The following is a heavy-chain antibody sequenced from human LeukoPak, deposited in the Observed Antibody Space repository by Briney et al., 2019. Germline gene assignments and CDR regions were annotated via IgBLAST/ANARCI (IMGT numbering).Heavy chain of an antibody. D-gene: IGHD2-21*02. J-gene: IGHJ4*02. CDR2: ISGGGDIT. Sequence: WGSLRLSCAASGFNFANHAMSWVRQTPGKGLEWVSAISGGGDITYYADSVTGRFTISRDNSKDTLFLQMHSLGPGDTAVYYCVREDTPATANYWGQGTLVTISS. CDR3: VREDTPATANY. CDR1: GFNFANHA. V-gene: IGHV3-23*01.